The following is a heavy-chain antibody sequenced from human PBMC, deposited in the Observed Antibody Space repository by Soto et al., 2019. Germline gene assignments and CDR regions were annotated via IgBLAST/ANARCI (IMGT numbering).Heavy chain of an antibody. CDR2: IYYSGST. CDR1: GDSVTSGNYY. D-gene: IGHD6-6*01. J-gene: IGHJ5*02. Sequence: SETLSLTCTVSGDSVTSGNYYWSWIRQPPGKGLEWIGSIYYSGSTYYNPSLKSRVTISVDTSKNQFSLKLSSVTAADTAVYYCARSPPVAARPSNWFDHWGQGTLVTVSS. CDR3: ARSPPVAARPSNWFDH. V-gene: IGHV4-39*01.